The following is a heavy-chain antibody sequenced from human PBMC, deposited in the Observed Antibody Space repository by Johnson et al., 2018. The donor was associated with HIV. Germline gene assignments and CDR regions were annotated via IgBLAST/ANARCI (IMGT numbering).Heavy chain of an antibody. V-gene: IGHV3-30-3*01. CDR3: AKEYSSPYGDYDGDAFDI. CDR2: ISFDGSNK. J-gene: IGHJ3*02. CDR1: GFTCSSYA. Sequence: QVQLVESGGGVVQPGRSLRLSCAASGFTCSSYAMHWVRQAPGKGLEWVAVISFDGSNKYYADSVKGRFTISRDNSKNTLYLQMNSLRAEDTAVYYCAKEYSSPYGDYDGDAFDIWGQGTMVAVSS. D-gene: IGHD4-17*01.